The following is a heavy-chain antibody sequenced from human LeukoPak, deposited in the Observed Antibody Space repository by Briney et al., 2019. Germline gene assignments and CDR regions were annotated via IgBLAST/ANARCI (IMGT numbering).Heavy chain of an antibody. V-gene: IGHV3-33*06. CDR1: GFTFSSYG. J-gene: IGHJ5*02. CDR3: AKGRSPSAMVNVGTFDP. Sequence: PGGSLRLSCAASGFTFSSYGMHWVRQAPGKGLGWVAVIWYDGSNKYYADSVKGRFTISRDNSKNTLYLQMNSLRAEDTAVYYCAKGRSPSAMVNVGTFDPWGQGTLVTVSS. CDR2: IWYDGSNK. D-gene: IGHD5-18*01.